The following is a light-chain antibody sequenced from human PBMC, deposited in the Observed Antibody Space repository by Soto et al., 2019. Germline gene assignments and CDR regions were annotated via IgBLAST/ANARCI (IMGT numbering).Light chain of an antibody. CDR1: SSDVGGYNY. J-gene: IGLJ1*01. CDR3: TSYTGSSTLYV. Sequence: QSALTQPASVSGSPGQSITISCTGTSSDVGGYNYVSWYQQHPGKAPKLMIYEVSNLPSGVSNRFSGSKSGNTASLTISGLQAEDEADYYCTSYTGSSTLYVFGTGTKLTV. CDR2: EVS. V-gene: IGLV2-14*01.